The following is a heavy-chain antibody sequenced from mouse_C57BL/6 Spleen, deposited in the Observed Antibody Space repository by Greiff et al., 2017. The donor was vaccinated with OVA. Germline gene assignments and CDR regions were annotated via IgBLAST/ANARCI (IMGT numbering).Heavy chain of an antibody. CDR3: ARQDYSNWYFDV. CDR1: GFTFSDYG. Sequence: EVKLVESGGGLVQPGGSLKLSCAASGFTFSDYGMAWVRQAPRKGPEWVAFISNLAYSIYYADTVTGRFTISRENAKNTLYLEMSSLRSEDTAMYYCARQDYSNWYFDVWGTGTTVTVSS. V-gene: IGHV5-15*04. J-gene: IGHJ1*03. CDR2: ISNLAYSI. D-gene: IGHD2-5*01.